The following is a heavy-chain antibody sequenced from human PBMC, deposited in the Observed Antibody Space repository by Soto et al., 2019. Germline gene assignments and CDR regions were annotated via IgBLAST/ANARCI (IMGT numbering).Heavy chain of an antibody. Sequence: ASVKVSCKASGYIFITYGISWVRQAPGQGLEWMGRISTYNGNTNYAQNLQGRVTMTADASTNTAYMELRSLRSDDTAVYYCARDLDGSGSYYTGYWGRGTLVTVSS. D-gene: IGHD3-10*01. J-gene: IGHJ4*02. CDR2: ISTYNGNT. V-gene: IGHV1-18*01. CDR3: ARDLDGSGSYYTGY. CDR1: GYIFITYG.